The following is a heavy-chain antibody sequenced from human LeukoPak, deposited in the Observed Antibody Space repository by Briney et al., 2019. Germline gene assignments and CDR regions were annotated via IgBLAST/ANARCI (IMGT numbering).Heavy chain of an antibody. Sequence: GRSLRLSCAASGFRFHDYAMHWVRQAPGKGPEWVSGISWNSGSIGYADSVKGRFTISRDNAKNSLYLQMNSLRAEDMALYYCAKGGGGRLIYYYYMDVWGKGTTVTVSS. V-gene: IGHV3-9*03. CDR1: GFRFHDYA. CDR2: ISWNSGSI. CDR3: AKGGGGRLIYYYYMDV. D-gene: IGHD3-16*01. J-gene: IGHJ6*03.